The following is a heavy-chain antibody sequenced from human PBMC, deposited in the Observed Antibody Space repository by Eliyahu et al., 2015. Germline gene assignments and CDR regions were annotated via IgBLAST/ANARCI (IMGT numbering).Heavy chain of an antibody. V-gene: IGHV1-3*01. CDR2: VNGDDGDT. CDR3: ARGGSIAPLDY. J-gene: IGHJ4*02. CDR1: S. D-gene: IGHD6-6*01. Sequence: SMHWVRQAPGQRLEWMGWVNGDDGDTKYSQEFQGRVTISRDTSARTAYMELSSLRFDDTAVYYCARGGSIAPLDYWGQGTLVTVSS.